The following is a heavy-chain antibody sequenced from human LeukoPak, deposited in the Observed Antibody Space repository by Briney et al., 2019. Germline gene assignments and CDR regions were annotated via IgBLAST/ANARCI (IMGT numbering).Heavy chain of an antibody. CDR1: GFTFSSYA. D-gene: IGHD1-26*01. CDR3: AHLVWEYVGGLDV. V-gene: IGHV3-23*01. Sequence: GGSLRLSCAASGFTFSSYAMSWVRQAPGKGLEWVSAISGSGGSTYYADSVRGRFTISRDNSKNTLYLQMHSLRVDDTAVYYCAHLVWEYVGGLDVWGQGTTVTVSS. CDR2: ISGSGGST. J-gene: IGHJ6*02.